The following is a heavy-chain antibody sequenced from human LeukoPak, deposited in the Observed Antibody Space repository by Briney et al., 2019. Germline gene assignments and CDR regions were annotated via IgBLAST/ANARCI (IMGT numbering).Heavy chain of an antibody. D-gene: IGHD3-22*01. CDR1: DVSISSYY. V-gene: IGHV4-59*01. J-gene: IGHJ4*02. Sequence: SETLSLTCTISDVSISSYYWNWIRQSPGKGLEWIGHIHYSGSTHYNPSLQSRVSISIDTSKNHFSLKLRSVTAVDTAVYYCARWGHFDTGGYFVVDYWGQGTLVTVSS. CDR3: ARWGHFDTGGYFVVDY. CDR2: IHYSGST.